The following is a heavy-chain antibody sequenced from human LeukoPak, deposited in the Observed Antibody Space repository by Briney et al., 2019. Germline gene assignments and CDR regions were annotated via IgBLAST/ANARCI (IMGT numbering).Heavy chain of an antibody. Sequence: SEALSLTCSVSGGSISNYYWSWFRESPGKRLDWIGHIYYTGSTIYNPSLKSRVTLSVDTSRTQFSLKVNSVTAADTAVYYCARHKFGRGLDYWGQGTLVTVSS. CDR2: IYYTGST. CDR3: ARHKFGRGLDY. D-gene: IGHD3-10*01. J-gene: IGHJ4*02. CDR1: GGSISNYY. V-gene: IGHV4-59*08.